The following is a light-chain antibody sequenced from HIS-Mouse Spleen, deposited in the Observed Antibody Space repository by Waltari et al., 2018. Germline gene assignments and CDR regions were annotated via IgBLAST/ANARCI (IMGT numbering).Light chain of an antibody. V-gene: IGLV2-14*01. CDR1: SSDVGGYNY. J-gene: IGLJ1*01. Sequence: QSALTQPAPVSGSPGQSITIPCTGTSSDVGGYNYFSRYQQHPGKAPKLMIYAVSNRPSGVSNRFSGSKSGNTASLTISGLQAEDEADYYCSSYTSSSTPYVFGTGTKVTVL. CDR2: AVS. CDR3: SSYTSSSTPYV.